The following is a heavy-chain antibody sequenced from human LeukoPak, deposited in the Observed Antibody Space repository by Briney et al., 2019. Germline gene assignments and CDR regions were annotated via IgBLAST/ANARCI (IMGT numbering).Heavy chain of an antibody. CDR2: IYTSGST. V-gene: IGHV4-4*07. D-gene: IGHD5-24*01. CDR1: GGSISSYY. J-gene: IGHJ5*02. Sequence: SETLSLTCTVSGGSISSYYWSWIRQPAGKGLEWIGRIYTSGSTNYNPSLKSRVTMSVDTSKNQFSLKLSSVTAADTAVYYCARGPIVEMATITFVWFDPWGQGTLVTVSS. CDR3: ARGPIVEMATITFVWFDP.